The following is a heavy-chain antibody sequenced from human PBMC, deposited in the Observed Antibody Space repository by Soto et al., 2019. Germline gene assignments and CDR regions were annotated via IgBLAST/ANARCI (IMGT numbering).Heavy chain of an antibody. CDR2: IWYDGSNK. J-gene: IGHJ4*02. CDR3: AREHTLYDYIWGSSFAY. D-gene: IGHD3-16*01. V-gene: IGHV3-33*01. CDR1: GFTFSSYG. Sequence: QVQLVESGGGVVQPGRSLRLSCAASGFTFSSYGMHWVRQAPGKGLEWVAVIWYDGSNKYYADSVKGRFTISRDNSKNTLYLQMNSLRAEDTAVYYCAREHTLYDYIWGSSFAYWGQGTLVTVSS.